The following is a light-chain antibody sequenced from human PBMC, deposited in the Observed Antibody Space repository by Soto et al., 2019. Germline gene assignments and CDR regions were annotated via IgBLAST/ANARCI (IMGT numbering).Light chain of an antibody. CDR2: SGS. J-gene: IGKJ2*01. CDR1: QTIRGY. CDR3: QQSYDTPYT. V-gene: IGKV1-39*01. Sequence: DIQMTQSPSSLSASVGDRVTITCRASQTIRGYLNWYQQESGKAPKLLIYSGSTLQSGVPSRFSGSGSGTDFTLTISSLQPEDFALYVCQQSYDTPYTFGQGTELEI.